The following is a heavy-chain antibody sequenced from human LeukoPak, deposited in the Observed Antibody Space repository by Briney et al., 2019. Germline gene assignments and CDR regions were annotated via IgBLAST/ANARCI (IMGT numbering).Heavy chain of an antibody. CDR1: GFTVSSNY. Sequence: GGSLRLSCAASGFTVSSNYMSWVRQAPGKGLEWVSVIYSGGSTYYADSVKGRFTISRDNAKNSLYLQMNSLRAEDTAVYYCARDLTSGSYYYGMDVWGQGTTVTVSS. CDR3: ARDLTSGSYYYGMDV. V-gene: IGHV3-66*01. J-gene: IGHJ6*02. D-gene: IGHD1-14*01. CDR2: IYSGGST.